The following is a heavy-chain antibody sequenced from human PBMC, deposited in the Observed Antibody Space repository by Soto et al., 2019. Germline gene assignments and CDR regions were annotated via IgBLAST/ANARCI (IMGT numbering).Heavy chain of an antibody. CDR2: INPSGGST. CDR1: GYTFTSYY. D-gene: IGHD3-10*01. V-gene: IGHV1-46*01. CDR3: RLWFGELLPHYYYGMDV. J-gene: IGHJ6*02. Sequence: ASVKVSCKASGYTFTSYYMHWVRQAPGQGLEWMGIINPSGGSTSYAQKFQGRVTMTRDTSTSTVYMELSSLRSEDTAVYYCRLWFGELLPHYYYGMDVWGQGTTVTVSS.